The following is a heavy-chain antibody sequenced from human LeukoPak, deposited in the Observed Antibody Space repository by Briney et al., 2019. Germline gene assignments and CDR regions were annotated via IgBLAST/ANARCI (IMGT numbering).Heavy chain of an antibody. CDR1: GLTFSSYW. V-gene: IGHV3-7*02. D-gene: IGHD3-22*01. Sequence: PGGSLRLSCAASGLTFSSYWMTWVRQAPGKGLEWVATIKYDGSETYYVDSVRGRFSISRDNAKNSLYLQMNSLSAEDTAVYYCASFYDNSGRDYWGQGTLVTVSS. J-gene: IGHJ4*02. CDR2: IKYDGSET. CDR3: ASFYDNSGRDY.